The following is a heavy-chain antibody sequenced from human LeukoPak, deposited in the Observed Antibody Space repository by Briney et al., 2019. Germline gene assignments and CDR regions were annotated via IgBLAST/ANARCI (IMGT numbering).Heavy chain of an antibody. D-gene: IGHD5-18*01. CDR1: GFTFSDHY. CDR3: SRLRGYSYGYGDY. V-gene: IGHV3-72*01. CDR2: TRNKANSYTT. J-gene: IGHJ4*02. Sequence: GGSLRLSCAASGFTFSDHYMDWVRQAPGKGLEWVGRTRNKANSYTTEYAASVKGRFTISRDDSKNSLYLQMNSLRAEDTAVYYCSRLRGYSYGYGDYWGQGTLVTVSS.